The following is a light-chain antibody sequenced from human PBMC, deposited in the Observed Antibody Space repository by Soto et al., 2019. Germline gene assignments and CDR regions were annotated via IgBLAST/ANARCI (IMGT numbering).Light chain of an antibody. V-gene: IGKV3-11*01. CDR3: QQRRNWPRT. CDR1: QSVSSS. CDR2: DAS. J-gene: IGKJ4*01. Sequence: EIVLTQSPATLSLSPGERATLSCRASQSVSSSLAWYQQKPGQAPRLLIYDASNRATGIPARFSGIGSGTDFTLTIRSLEPEDFAVYYCQQRRNWPRTFGGGTKVEIK.